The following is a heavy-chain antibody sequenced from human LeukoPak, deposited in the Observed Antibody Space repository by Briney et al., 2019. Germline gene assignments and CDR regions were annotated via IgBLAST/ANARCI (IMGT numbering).Heavy chain of an antibody. Sequence: GGSLRLSCAASGFTFSSYSMNWVRQAPGKGLEWVSSISSSSSYIYYADSVKGRFTISRDNAKNSLYLQMNSLRAEDTAVYYCARVNSGWFWDYWGQGTLVTVSS. D-gene: IGHD6-19*01. CDR3: ARVNSGWFWDY. J-gene: IGHJ4*02. CDR1: GFTFSSYS. V-gene: IGHV3-21*01. CDR2: ISSSSSYI.